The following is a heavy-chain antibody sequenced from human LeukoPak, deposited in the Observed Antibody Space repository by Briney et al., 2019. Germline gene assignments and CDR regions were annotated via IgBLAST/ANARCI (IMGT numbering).Heavy chain of an antibody. V-gene: IGHV3-53*01. CDR1: GFTVSSNY. CDR2: IYSGDIT. CDR3: RGDSSY. D-gene: IGHD2-21*01. J-gene: IGHJ4*02. Sequence: PGGSLRLSCAASGFTVSSNYMNWVRQAPGKGLEWVSLIYSGDITYYADSVKGRFTISRDNSKNTLYLQMDSLRAEDTAVYYCRGDSSYWGQGTLVTVSS.